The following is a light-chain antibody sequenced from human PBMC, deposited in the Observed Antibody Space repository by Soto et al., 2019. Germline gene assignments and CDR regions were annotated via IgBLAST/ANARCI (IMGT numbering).Light chain of an antibody. V-gene: IGKV1-5*01. J-gene: IGKJ5*01. CDR2: DAY. Sequence: DIQMTQSPSTLSASVGDRVTITCRASQSISTWLAWYQQKPGKAPKVLIYDAYSLESGVPSRFSGSGSGTEFTLTISSMQPDDFATYYCQQYNRYSITFGQGTRLEIK. CDR1: QSISTW. CDR3: QQYNRYSIT.